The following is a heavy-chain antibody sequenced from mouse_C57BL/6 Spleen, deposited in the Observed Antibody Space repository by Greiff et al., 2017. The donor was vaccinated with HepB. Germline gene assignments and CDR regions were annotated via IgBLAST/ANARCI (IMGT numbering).Heavy chain of an antibody. J-gene: IGHJ1*03. V-gene: IGHV1-80*01. D-gene: IGHD1-1*01. CDR1: GYAFSSYW. CDR3: AREYDDGSSDGWYVDV. Sequence: VQLQQSGAELVKPGASVKISCKASGYAFSSYWMNWVKQRPGKGLEWIGQIYPGDGDTNYNGKFKGKATLTADKSSSTAYMQRCSLTSEDSAVYFWAREYDDGSSDGWYVDVWGTGTTVTVSS. CDR2: IYPGDGDT.